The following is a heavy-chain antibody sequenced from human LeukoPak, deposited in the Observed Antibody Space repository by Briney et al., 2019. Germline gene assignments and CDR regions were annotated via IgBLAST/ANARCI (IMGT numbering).Heavy chain of an antibody. CDR3: ARGGYDLLFDY. V-gene: IGHV4-39*07. Sequence: SETLSLTCTVSGGSISSSSYYWGWIRQPPGKGLEWIGSIYSGSTYYNPSLKSRVTISVDTSKNQSSLKLSSVTAADTAVYYCARGGYDLLFDYWGQGTLVTVSS. CDR2: IYSGST. CDR1: GGSISSSSYY. J-gene: IGHJ4*02. D-gene: IGHD5-12*01.